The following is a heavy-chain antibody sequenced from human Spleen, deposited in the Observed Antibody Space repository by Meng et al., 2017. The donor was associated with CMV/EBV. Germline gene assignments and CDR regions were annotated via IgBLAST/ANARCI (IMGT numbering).Heavy chain of an antibody. CDR1: GGSFSGYS. D-gene: IGHD2/OR15-2a*01. Sequence: SETLSLTCIVYGGSFSGYSWNWIRQPPGKGLEWSGEINESDRTDYRSSLKSRVTISVDTSKNQVSLNLTSVTAADTAVYYCARGRYCKSLNCLKSYFQHWGQGTLVTVSS. J-gene: IGHJ1*01. V-gene: IGHV4-34*01. CDR2: INESDRT. CDR3: ARGRYCKSLNCLKSYFQH.